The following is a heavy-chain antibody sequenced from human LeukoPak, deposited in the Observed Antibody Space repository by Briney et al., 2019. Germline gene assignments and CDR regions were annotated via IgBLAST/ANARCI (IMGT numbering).Heavy chain of an antibody. CDR3: AAGSGAPGY. CDR1: GFTFRKAW. V-gene: IGHV3-15*01. J-gene: IGHJ4*02. CDR2: IKNRIEGGTT. Sequence: GGSLRLACAASGFTFRKAWMNWVRQAPGKGLEWVGRIKNRIEGGTTDYAAPVKGRFTISRDDSRNMVFLHMNSLNTGDTAVYFCAAGSGAPGYWGRGTLVTVSS. D-gene: IGHD3-10*01.